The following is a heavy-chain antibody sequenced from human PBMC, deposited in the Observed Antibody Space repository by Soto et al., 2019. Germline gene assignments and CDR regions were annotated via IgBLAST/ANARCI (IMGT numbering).Heavy chain of an antibody. J-gene: IGHJ4*01. CDR3: XXXXXXXXX. Sequence: QVQLVQSGAEVKKPGASVKVSCKASGYTFTSYAISWVRQAPGQGLEWMGWISAYNGNANYAQKLQGRVTMTTDTXXTTXXXXXXXXXXXXXXXXXXXXXXXXXXXWGXGXL. V-gene: IGHV1-18*01. CDR1: GYTFTSYA. CDR2: ISAYNGNA.